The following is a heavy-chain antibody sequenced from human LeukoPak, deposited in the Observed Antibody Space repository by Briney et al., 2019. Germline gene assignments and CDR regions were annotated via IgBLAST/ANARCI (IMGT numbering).Heavy chain of an antibody. CDR1: GFTVSSSY. J-gene: IGHJ4*02. CDR2: IYGGGST. D-gene: IGHD4-23*01. V-gene: IGHV3-53*01. Sequence: GGSLRLSCAASGFTVSSSYMNWVRQAPGKGLEWVSLIYGGGSTYYADSVKGRFTISRDNSKNTLYLQMNSLRAEDTAVYYCARRGDGGRSFDYWGQGTLVTVSS. CDR3: ARRGDGGRSFDY.